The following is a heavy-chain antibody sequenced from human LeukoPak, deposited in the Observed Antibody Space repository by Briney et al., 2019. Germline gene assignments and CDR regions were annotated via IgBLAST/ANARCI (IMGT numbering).Heavy chain of an antibody. CDR1: GYTFTGYY. CDR3: ASRIAAAGTGFDY. J-gene: IGHJ4*02. D-gene: IGHD6-13*01. Sequence: GASVKVSCKASGYTFTGYYMHWVRQAPGQGLEWMGRTNPNSGGTNYAQKFQGRVTMTRDTSISTAYMELSRLRSDDTAVYYCASRIAAAGTGFDYWGQGTLVTVSS. V-gene: IGHV1-2*06. CDR2: TNPNSGGT.